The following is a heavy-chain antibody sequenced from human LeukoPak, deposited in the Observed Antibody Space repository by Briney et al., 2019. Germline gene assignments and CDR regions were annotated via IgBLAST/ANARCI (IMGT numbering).Heavy chain of an antibody. D-gene: IGHD6-13*01. CDR1: GFTFSSYS. CDR2: ISSSSSTI. Sequence: GGSLRLSCAASGFTFSSYSMNWVRQAPGKGLEWVSYISSSSSTIYYADSVKGRFTISRDNAKNSLYLQMNSLRAEDTAVYYCARGRRGAAGTCDYWGQGTLITVSS. J-gene: IGHJ4*02. CDR3: ARGRRGAAGTCDY. V-gene: IGHV3-48*01.